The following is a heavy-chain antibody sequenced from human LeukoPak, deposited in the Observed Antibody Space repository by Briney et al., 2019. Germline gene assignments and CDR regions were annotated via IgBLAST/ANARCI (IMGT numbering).Heavy chain of an antibody. V-gene: IGHV1-46*01. CDR3: ARVLAARLMV. CDR2: INPSGGST. J-gene: IGHJ4*02. D-gene: IGHD6-6*01. Sequence: ASVKVSCKASGYTFTSYYMHWVRQAPGQGLEWMGIINPSGGSTSYAQKFQGRVTITADESTSTAYMELSSLRSEDTAVYYCARVLAARLMVWGQGTLVTVSS. CDR1: GYTFTSYY.